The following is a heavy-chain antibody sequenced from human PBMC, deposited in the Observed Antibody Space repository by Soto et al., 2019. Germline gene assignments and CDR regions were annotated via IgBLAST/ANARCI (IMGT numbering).Heavy chain of an antibody. J-gene: IGHJ6*02. CDR2: IIDSGGST. CDR3: AKGRIYYYYSVADV. Sequence: HPGGSLRLSCAASGFTFSSCAMGWVRQAPGKGLEWVSDIIDSGGSTYYADSVKGRFTISRDNSKSTLYLQMNSLRAEDTALYYCAKGRIYYYYSVADVWGQGTTATVS. CDR1: GFTFSSCA. V-gene: IGHV3-23*01.